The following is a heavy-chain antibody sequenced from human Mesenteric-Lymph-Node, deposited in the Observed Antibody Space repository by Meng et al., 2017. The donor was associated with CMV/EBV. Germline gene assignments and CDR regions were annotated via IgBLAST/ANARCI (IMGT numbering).Heavy chain of an antibody. D-gene: IGHD2-2*01. Sequence: ASVKVSCKASGYPFINYDINWVRQATGQGLEWMGWMSPNSGGTNYAQKFQGRVTMTRDTSISTAYMELSRLRSDDTAVYYCARAGYCSSTSCYYNWFDPWGQGTLVTVSS. J-gene: IGHJ5*02. CDR1: GYPFINYD. V-gene: IGHV1-2*02. CDR2: MSPNSGGT. CDR3: ARAGYCSSTSCYYNWFDP.